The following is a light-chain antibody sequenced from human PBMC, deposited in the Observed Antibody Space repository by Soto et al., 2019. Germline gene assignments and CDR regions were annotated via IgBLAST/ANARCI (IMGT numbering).Light chain of an antibody. CDR1: QSISTT. CDR2: GAS. J-gene: IGKJ4*01. CDR3: QQYNSWVT. Sequence: EIVLTQSPVTLSVSPGERATLSCRASQSISTTLFWYQQKPGQAPRLLIYGASTRATGVPARFSGSGSGTEFTLTISSLQSEDFAVYYCQQYNSWVTFGGGTKVEIK. V-gene: IGKV3-15*01.